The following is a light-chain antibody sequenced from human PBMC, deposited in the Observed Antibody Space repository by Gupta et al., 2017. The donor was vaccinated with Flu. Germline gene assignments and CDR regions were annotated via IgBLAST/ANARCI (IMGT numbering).Light chain of an antibody. CDR2: DVS. CDR3: SSYTSSRSVI. V-gene: IGLV2-14*03. J-gene: IGLJ2*01. CDR1: SSDVGGYNY. Sequence: SITISCTGTSSDVGGYNYVSWYQQHPGKAPKLMIYDVSNRPSGVSIRFSGSKSGNTASLTISGLQAEDEADYYCSSYTSSRSVIFGGGSKLTVL.